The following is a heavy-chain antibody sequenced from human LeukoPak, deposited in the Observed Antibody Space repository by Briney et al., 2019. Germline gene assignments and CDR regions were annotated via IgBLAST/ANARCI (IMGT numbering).Heavy chain of an antibody. D-gene: IGHD3-10*01. CDR1: GGSIDSYY. CDR3: AREIRGVPLNYFDY. V-gene: IGHV4-4*07. CDR2: IYASGTT. Sequence: SETLSLTCTVSGGSIDSYYWSWIRQPAGAGLEWIGRIYASGTTYYNPSLKSRVTMSVDTSKNQFSLKLTSVTAADTAVYYCAREIRGVPLNYFDYWGQGTLVTVSS. J-gene: IGHJ4*02.